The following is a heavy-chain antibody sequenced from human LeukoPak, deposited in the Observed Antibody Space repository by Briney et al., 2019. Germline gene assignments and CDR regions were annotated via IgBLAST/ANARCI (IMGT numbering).Heavy chain of an antibody. V-gene: IGHV3-30-3*01. CDR3: ARDDGGIAVAGTRY. CDR2: ISYDGSNK. J-gene: IGHJ4*02. Sequence: PGGSLRLSCAASGFTFSSYAMHWVRQAPGKGREWVAVISYDGSNKYYADSVKGRFTISRDNSKNTLYLQMNSLRAEDTAVYYCARDDGGIAVAGTRYWGQGTLVTVSS. CDR1: GFTFSSYA. D-gene: IGHD6-19*01.